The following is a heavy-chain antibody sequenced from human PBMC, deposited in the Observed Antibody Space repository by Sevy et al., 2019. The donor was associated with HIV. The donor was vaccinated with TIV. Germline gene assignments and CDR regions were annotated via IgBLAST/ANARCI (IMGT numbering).Heavy chain of an antibody. CDR3: ARASPRIAAAASDGYDN. V-gene: IGHV3-23*01. D-gene: IGHD6-13*01. CDR2: INGRGGST. CDR1: GYSFSSYA. Sequence: GGSLRLSCVVSGYSFSSYAISWVRQAPGKGLEWVSTINGRGGSTYYADSVKGRFTISRDNPKNTLYLQMINLRVDDTAIYYCARASPRIAAAASDGYDNWGQGTLVTVSS. J-gene: IGHJ4*02.